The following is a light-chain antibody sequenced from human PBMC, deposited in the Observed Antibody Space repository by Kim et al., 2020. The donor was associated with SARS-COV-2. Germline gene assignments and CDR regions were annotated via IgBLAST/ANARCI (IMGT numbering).Light chain of an antibody. V-gene: IGLV1-51*01. CDR3: GTWDSSLSAGV. CDR1: SSNMGNNY. J-gene: IGLJ1*01. CDR2: DNN. Sequence: GQTVTISCSGSSSNMGNNYVSWYQQLPGTAPKLLIYDNNKRPSGIPDRFSGSKSGTSATLGITGLQTGDEADYYCGTWDSSLSAGVFGTGTKVTVL.